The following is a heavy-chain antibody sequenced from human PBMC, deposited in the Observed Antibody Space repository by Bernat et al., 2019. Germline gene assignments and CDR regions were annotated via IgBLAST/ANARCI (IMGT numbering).Heavy chain of an antibody. CDR2: ISYSGNT. CDR3: AQDTESSSSWSHDY. J-gene: IGHJ4*02. Sequence: QLQLQESGPGLVKPSETLSLTCTVSGGSINSNNYYWDWIRQPPGKGLEWIGAISYSGNTYYNPSLRSRVTISIDTSKNQFSLNLNSVSAADTAVYYCAQDTESSSSWSHDYWGQGTLVTVSS. D-gene: IGHD6-13*01. CDR1: GGSINSNNYY. V-gene: IGHV4-39*02.